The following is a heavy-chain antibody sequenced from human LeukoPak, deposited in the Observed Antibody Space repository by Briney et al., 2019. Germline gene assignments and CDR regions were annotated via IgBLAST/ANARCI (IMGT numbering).Heavy chain of an antibody. CDR3: ARDFDSSGSGY. CDR1: GGSISSSSYY. CDR2: IYYSGST. J-gene: IGHJ4*02. D-gene: IGHD3-22*01. V-gene: IGHV4-39*07. Sequence: SETLSLTCTVSGGSISSSSYYWGWIRQPPGKGLEWIGSIYYSGSTNYNPSLKSRVTISVDTSKNQFSLKLSSVTAADTAVYYCARDFDSSGSGYWGQGTLVTVSS.